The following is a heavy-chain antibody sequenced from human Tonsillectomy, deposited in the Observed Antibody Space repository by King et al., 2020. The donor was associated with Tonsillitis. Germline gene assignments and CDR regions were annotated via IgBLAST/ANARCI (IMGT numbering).Heavy chain of an antibody. V-gene: IGHV3-23*04. D-gene: IGHD6-19*01. CDR2: ISGSGGST. CDR1: GFTFSSYA. CDR3: AKVAPEVVVSGSGAFDY. J-gene: IGHJ4*02. Sequence: VQLVESGGDLVQPGGSLRLSCAASGFTFSSYAMSWVRQAPGKGLEWVSTISGSGGSTYYADSVKGRFTISRDNSKYTLYLPMNSLRSEETAVYYCAKVAPEVVVSGSGAFDYWGQGTLVTVSS.